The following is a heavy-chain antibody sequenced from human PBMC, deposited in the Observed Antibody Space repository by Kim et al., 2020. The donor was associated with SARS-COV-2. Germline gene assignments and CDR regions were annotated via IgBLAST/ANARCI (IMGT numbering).Heavy chain of an antibody. CDR3: AKDKGDCSGGSCYSGDFQH. CDR2: ISWDGGST. V-gene: IGHV3-43*01. CDR1: GFTFDDYT. J-gene: IGHJ1*01. Sequence: GGSLRLSCAASGFTFDDYTMHWVRQAPGKGLEWVSLISWDGGSTYYADSVKGRFTISRDNSKNSLYLQMNSLRTEDTALYYCAKDKGDCSGGSCYSGDFQHWGQGTLVTVSS. D-gene: IGHD2-15*01.